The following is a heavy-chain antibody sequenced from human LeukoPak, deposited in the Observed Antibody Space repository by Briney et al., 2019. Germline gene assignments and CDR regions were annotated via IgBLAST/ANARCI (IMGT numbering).Heavy chain of an antibody. D-gene: IGHD3-10*01. CDR3: ARDSLLWFGEPYGMDV. CDR2: INAGNGNT. CDR1: GYTFTSYA. Sequence: ASVNVSYGVSGYTFTSYAMHGGSEAPGERGERMGWINAGNGNTKYSQKFQARVTITRDTSASTAYMELSSLRSEDTAVYYCARDSLLWFGEPYGMDVWGKGTTVTVSS. J-gene: IGHJ6*04. V-gene: IGHV1-3*01.